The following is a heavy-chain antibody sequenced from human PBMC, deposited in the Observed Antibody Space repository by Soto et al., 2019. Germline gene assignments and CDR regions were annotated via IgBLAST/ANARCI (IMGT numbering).Heavy chain of an antibody. V-gene: IGHV3-23*01. J-gene: IGHJ4*02. Sequence: GGSLRLSCATSGLTFSNYAMSWVRQAPGGGLEWVSSMGGSSSTTYYADSVRGRFTISRDRSKNTLYLQMSSLRAEDTALYYCARDFCPVPTCYDLWGQGVQVTVSS. D-gene: IGHD2-2*01. CDR2: MGGSSSTT. CDR3: ARDFCPVPTCYDL. CDR1: GLTFSNYA.